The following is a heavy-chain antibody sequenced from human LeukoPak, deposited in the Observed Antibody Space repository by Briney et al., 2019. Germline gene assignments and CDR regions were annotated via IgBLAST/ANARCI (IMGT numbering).Heavy chain of an antibody. CDR3: ARSYSGSFLY. CDR1: GGSISSYY. J-gene: IGHJ1*01. CDR2: IYYSGST. V-gene: IGHV4-59*08. Sequence: SETLSLTCTVSGGSISSYYWTWIRQPPGKGLEWIGYIYYSGSTNYNPSLKSRVTISVDTSKNQFSLRLSSVTAADTAVYYCARSYSGSFLYWGQGSLVTVSS. D-gene: IGHD1-26*01.